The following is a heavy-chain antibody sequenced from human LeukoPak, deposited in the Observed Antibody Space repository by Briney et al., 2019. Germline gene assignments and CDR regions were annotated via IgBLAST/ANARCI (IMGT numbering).Heavy chain of an antibody. D-gene: IGHD1-1*01. V-gene: IGHV3-9*01. CDR1: GFNFNNYA. Sequence: GGSLRLSCAASGFNFNNYAMHWVRQTPGKGLQWVSGISWNGDAFIYADSLKGRSTISRDDAKSSLFLQMNSLRVEDTAFYYCVRRTTNWAFDIWGQGTLITVSS. CDR3: VRRTTNWAFDI. J-gene: IGHJ3*02. CDR2: ISWNGDAF.